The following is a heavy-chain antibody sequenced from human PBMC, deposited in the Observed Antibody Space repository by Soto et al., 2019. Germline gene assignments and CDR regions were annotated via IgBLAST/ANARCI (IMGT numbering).Heavy chain of an antibody. D-gene: IGHD6-13*01. CDR1: GGAISGYY. V-gene: IGHV4-4*07. CDR2: IYSSGGT. Sequence: SETLSLTCTVSGGAISGYYWTWIRQTAGKGLGWIGRIYSSGGTKYNPSLKNRVDMSLDTSKNQFSLKLSSVTAADTAVYYCARDREGGSGSSWYDTPFDYWGQGTLVTVSS. J-gene: IGHJ4*02. CDR3: ARDREGGSGSSWYDTPFDY.